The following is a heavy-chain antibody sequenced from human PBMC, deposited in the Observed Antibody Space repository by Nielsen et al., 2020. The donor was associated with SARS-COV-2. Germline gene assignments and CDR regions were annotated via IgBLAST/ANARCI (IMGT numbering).Heavy chain of an antibody. D-gene: IGHD3-22*01. CDR1: GFTFSSYD. CDR2: IGTAGDT. Sequence: GESLKISCAASGFTFSSYDMHWVRQATGKGLEWVSAIGTAGDTYYPGSVKGRFTISRDNAKNTLYLQMNSLRAEDTAVYYCARLWDDGYYFDTGPYDYWGQGTVVTVSS. J-gene: IGHJ4*02. CDR3: ARLWDDGYYFDTGPYDY. V-gene: IGHV3-13*04.